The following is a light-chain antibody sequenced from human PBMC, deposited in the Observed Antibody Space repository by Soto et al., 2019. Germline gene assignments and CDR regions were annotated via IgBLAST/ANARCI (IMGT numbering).Light chain of an antibody. J-gene: IGLJ1*01. CDR1: SGDIGSYNR. V-gene: IGLV2-8*01. CDR3: SSYAGSNIDYV. CDR2: EVN. Sequence: QSVLTQPASVSGSPGQSITISCTGTSGDIGSYNRVSWYQQHPGKAPKLIIYEVNKRPSGVPDRFSGSKSGNTASLTVSGLQAEDEADYYCSSYAGSNIDYVFGTGTKVTVL.